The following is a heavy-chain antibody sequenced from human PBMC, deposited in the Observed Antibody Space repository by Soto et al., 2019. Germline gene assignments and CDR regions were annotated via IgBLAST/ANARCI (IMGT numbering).Heavy chain of an antibody. J-gene: IGHJ4*02. V-gene: IGHV3-23*01. CDR2: ISGSGGST. CDR1: GFNFRGHA. Sequence: GSHRHPYAAAGFNFRGHAMSWVRKKTGKGLEWVSAISGSGGSTYYADSVKGRFTISRDNSKSTLYLQMNSLRAEDTAVYYCAKARDIVATIPFDYWGQGTLVTVSS. D-gene: IGHD5-12*01. CDR3: AKARDIVATIPFDY.